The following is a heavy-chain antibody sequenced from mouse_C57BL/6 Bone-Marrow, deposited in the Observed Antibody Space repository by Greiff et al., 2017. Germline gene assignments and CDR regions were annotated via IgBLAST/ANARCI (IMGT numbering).Heavy chain of an antibody. CDR2: IHPNSGST. CDR1: GYTFTSYW. V-gene: IGHV1-64*01. J-gene: IGHJ2*01. CDR3: ARQYSLYYGSSWGDFDY. Sequence: VQLQQPGAELVKPGASVKLSCKASGYTFTSYWMHWVKQRPGQGLEWIGMIHPNSGSTNYNEKFKSKATLTVDKSSSTAYMQLSSLTSEDSAVYYCARQYSLYYGSSWGDFDYWGQGTTLTVSS. D-gene: IGHD1-1*01.